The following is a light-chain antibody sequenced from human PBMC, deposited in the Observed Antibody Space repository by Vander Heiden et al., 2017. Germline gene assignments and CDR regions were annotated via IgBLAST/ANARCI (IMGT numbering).Light chain of an antibody. CDR2: DDR. Sequence: SYVLTQPPSVSVAPGQTASITCGGDNLGSKNVHWYQQKAGQAPVLVVHDDRDRPSGIPERVSGSNSGNTATLTISRVEAGDEADYFCQVWDRRSDQVVFGGGTKLTVL. CDR3: QVWDRRSDQVV. J-gene: IGLJ3*02. V-gene: IGLV3-21*02. CDR1: NLGSKN.